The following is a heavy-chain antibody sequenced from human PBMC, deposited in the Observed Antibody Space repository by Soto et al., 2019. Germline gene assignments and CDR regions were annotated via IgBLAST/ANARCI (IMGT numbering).Heavy chain of an antibody. Sequence: KTSETLSLTCAVYGGSFSCYYWSWIRQPPGKGLEWIGEINHSGSTNYNPSLKSRVTISVDTSKNQFSLKLSSVTAADTAVYYCARGKVYXYGSGSYYRYYYYGMDVWGQGTTVTVSS. CDR3: ARGKVYXYGSGSYYRYYYYGMDV. CDR1: GGSFSCYY. CDR2: INHSGST. J-gene: IGHJ6*02. V-gene: IGHV4-34*01. D-gene: IGHD3-10*01.